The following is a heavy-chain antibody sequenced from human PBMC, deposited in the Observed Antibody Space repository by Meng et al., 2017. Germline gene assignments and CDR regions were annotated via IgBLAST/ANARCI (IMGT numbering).Heavy chain of an antibody. CDR3: ARDLGWDIVVGFDI. V-gene: IGHV3-30*04. Sequence: SCKASGYTFTGYYMHWVRQAPGKGLEWVAVISYDGSNKYYADSVKGRFTISRDNSKNTLYLQMNSLRAEDTAVYYCARDLGWDIVVGFDIWGQGTMVTVSS. CDR2: ISYDGSNK. CDR1: GYTFTGYY. D-gene: IGHD2-15*01. J-gene: IGHJ3*02.